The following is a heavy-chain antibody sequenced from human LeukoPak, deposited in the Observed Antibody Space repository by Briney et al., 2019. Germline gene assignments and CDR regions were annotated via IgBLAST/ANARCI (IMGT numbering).Heavy chain of an antibody. V-gene: IGHV4-34*01. J-gene: IGHJ4*02. D-gene: IGHD6-13*01. CDR3: ARRVSTAAVGASLDY. CDR1: GGSFSGYY. Sequence: SETLSLTCSLYGGSFSGYYWSWIRQPPGRGLEWIGEINHIGSPNYNPSLKSRDTISVDTSKNQFSVKVSSVTAADTAVYYFARRVSTAAVGASLDYWGQGTLVTVSS. CDR2: INHIGSP.